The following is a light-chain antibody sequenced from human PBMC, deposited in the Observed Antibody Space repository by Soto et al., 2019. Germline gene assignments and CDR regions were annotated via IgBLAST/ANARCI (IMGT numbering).Light chain of an antibody. CDR1: SSDVGIYNY. CDR2: EVT. V-gene: IGLV2-14*01. CDR3: SSYATSSTRV. Sequence: QSVLAQPASVPGSPAQSSAIPCTRSSSDVGIYNYVSWYQQHPGKVPKLIIYEVTSRPSGVSNRFSGYQSGHPASLPISGLQAEDEADYCCSSYATSSTRVFGTGTTMTVL. J-gene: IGLJ1*01.